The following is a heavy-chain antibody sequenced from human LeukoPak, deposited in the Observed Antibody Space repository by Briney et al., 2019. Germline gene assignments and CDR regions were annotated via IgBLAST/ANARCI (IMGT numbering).Heavy chain of an antibody. CDR2: IYPGDSDT. CDR1: GYSFTSYW. D-gene: IGHD5-18*01. CDR3: ARLRLEDGGRKQLWLRVSDY. V-gene: IGHV5-51*01. Sequence: GESLKISCKGSGYSFTSYWIGWVRQMPGKGLEWMGLIYPGDSDTRYSPSFQGQVTSSADKSISTAYLQWSRLKASNTAMYYCARLRLEDGGRKQLWLRVSDYWGQGTLVTVSS. J-gene: IGHJ4*02.